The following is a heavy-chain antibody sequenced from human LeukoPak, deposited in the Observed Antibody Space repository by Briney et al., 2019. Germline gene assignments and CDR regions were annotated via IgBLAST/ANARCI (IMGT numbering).Heavy chain of an antibody. CDR3: ARGLGAFDI. J-gene: IGHJ3*02. CDR1: GGSISSGYYY. CDR2: IYTSGST. Sequence: PSETLSLTCTVSGGSISSGYYYWSWVRQPAGKGLEWVGRIYTSGSTNYNPSLKSRVTMSVDTSKNQFSLKLSSVTAADTAVYYCARGLGAFDIWGQGTMVTVSS. D-gene: IGHD3-16*01. V-gene: IGHV4-61*02.